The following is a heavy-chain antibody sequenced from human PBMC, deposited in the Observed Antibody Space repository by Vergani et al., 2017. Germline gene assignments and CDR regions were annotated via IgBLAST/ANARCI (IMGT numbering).Heavy chain of an antibody. CDR2: ISSNGGST. CDR1: GFTFSSYA. J-gene: IGHJ6*02. Sequence: EVQLVESGGGLVQPGGSLRLSCSASGFTFSSYAMHWVRQAPGKGLEYVSAISSNGGSTYYADSVKGRFTISSDNSKNTLYLQMSSLSAEDTAVYYCARVKVRGLLGYCSSTSCYRPWPYGIDVWGQGTTVTVSS. D-gene: IGHD2-2*01. V-gene: IGHV3-64D*06. CDR3: ARVKVRGLLGYCSSTSCYRPWPYGIDV.